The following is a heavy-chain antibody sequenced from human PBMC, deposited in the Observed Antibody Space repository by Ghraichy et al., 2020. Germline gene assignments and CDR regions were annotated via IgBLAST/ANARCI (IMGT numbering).Heavy chain of an antibody. Sequence: GESLNISCTASGFTFGDYAMSWFRQAPGKGLEWVGFIRSKAYGGTTEYAASVKGRFTISRDDSKSIAYLQMNSLKTEDTAVYYCTRDPPGYSGYALCHDYWGQGTLVTVSS. V-gene: IGHV3-49*03. CDR2: IRSKAYGGTT. CDR1: GFTFGDYA. D-gene: IGHD5-12*01. CDR3: TRDPPGYSGYALCHDY. J-gene: IGHJ4*02.